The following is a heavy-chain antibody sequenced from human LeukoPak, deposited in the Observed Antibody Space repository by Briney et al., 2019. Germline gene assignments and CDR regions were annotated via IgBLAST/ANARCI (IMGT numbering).Heavy chain of an antibody. D-gene: IGHD6-19*01. Sequence: GGSLRLSCVASGFTFSSYAMHWVRQAPGKGLEWVAVISYDGSNKYYADSVKGRFTISRDNSKNTLYLQMNSLRAEDTAVYYCAREFSETYSSGSMIPFDYWGQGTLVTVSS. J-gene: IGHJ4*02. CDR2: ISYDGSNK. CDR3: AREFSETYSSGSMIPFDY. V-gene: IGHV3-30-3*01. CDR1: GFTFSSYA.